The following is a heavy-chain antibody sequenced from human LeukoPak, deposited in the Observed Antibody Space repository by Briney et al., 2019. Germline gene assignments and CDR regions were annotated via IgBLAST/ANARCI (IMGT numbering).Heavy chain of an antibody. D-gene: IGHD3-16*01. CDR2: ISTNGGRT. J-gene: IGHJ3*02. Sequence: GGSLRLSCAASGFTFSSYAMHWVRQAPGKGLEYVSAISTNGGRTYYANSVKGRFTISRDNSKNTVYLQMGSLRAEDMAVYYCARERRGDDAFDIWGQGTMVTVSS. CDR3: ARERRGDDAFDI. CDR1: GFTFSSYA. V-gene: IGHV3-64*01.